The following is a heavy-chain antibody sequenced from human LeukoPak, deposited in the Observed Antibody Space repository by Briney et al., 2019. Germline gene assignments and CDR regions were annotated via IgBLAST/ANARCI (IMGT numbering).Heavy chain of an antibody. CDR3: ASIPRGTIFGVAFDY. V-gene: IGHV4-39*07. J-gene: IGHJ4*02. Sequence: GSLRLSCAASGFTFSSYWMSWVRQAPGKGLEWIGTIYYSGSTYYKPSLKSRVTISLDTSKNQFSLKLTSVTAADTAVYYCASIPRGTIFGVAFDYWGQGTLVTVSS. CDR2: IYYSGST. CDR1: GFTFSSYW. D-gene: IGHD3-3*01.